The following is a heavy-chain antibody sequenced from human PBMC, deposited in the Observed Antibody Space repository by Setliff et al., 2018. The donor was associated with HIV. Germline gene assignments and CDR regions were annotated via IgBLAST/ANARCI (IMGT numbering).Heavy chain of an antibody. CDR3: ARDLPGTELNYFDC. Sequence: PGGSLRLSCVASGVTFSSAQMNWVRQAPGKGLEWVSGIVGGGGRTYYADSVKGRFTISRDISKNTLYLQMNSLRAEDTAVYYCARDLPGTELNYFDCWGQGTLVTVSS. CDR2: IVGGGGRT. D-gene: IGHD1-7*01. J-gene: IGHJ4*02. CDR1: GVTFSSAQ. V-gene: IGHV3-23*01.